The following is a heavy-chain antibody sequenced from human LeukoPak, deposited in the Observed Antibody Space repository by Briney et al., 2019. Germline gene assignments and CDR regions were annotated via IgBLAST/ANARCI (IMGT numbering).Heavy chain of an antibody. J-gene: IGHJ4*02. V-gene: IGHV3-21*01. CDR2: ISSSSSYI. Sequence: GGSLRLSCAASGLTFSSYSMNWVRQAPGKGLEWVSSISSSSSYIYYADSVKGRFTISRDNAKNSLYLQMNSLRAEDTAVYYCARDITIFGVDHFDYWGQGTLVTVSS. CDR3: ARDITIFGVDHFDY. CDR1: GLTFSSYS. D-gene: IGHD3-3*01.